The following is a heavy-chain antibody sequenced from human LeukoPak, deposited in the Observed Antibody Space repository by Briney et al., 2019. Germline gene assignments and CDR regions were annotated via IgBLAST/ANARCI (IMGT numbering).Heavy chain of an antibody. Sequence: GGSLRLSCAASGFTFSSYSMSWVRQAPGKGLEWVSSISSSSSYIYYADSVKGRFTISRDNAKNSLYLQMNSLRAEDTAVYYCARVVTMVRGVPNWGQGTLVTVSS. CDR2: ISSSSSYI. V-gene: IGHV3-21*01. D-gene: IGHD3-10*01. J-gene: IGHJ4*02. CDR3: ARVVTMVRGVPN. CDR1: GFTFSSYS.